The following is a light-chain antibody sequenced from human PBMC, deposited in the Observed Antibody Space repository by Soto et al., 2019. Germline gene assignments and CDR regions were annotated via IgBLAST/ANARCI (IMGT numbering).Light chain of an antibody. Sequence: QSVLTQPPSASGTPGQRVTISCSGGSSNIGTNTVNWYQQLPGTAPKLLIYTNNQRPSGVPDRFSGSKSGTSASLAISGLPSEGEADYYCGAWGDSLNGYVFGTGTKLTVL. CDR3: GAWGDSLNGYV. CDR1: SSNIGTNT. CDR2: TNN. J-gene: IGLJ1*01. V-gene: IGLV1-44*01.